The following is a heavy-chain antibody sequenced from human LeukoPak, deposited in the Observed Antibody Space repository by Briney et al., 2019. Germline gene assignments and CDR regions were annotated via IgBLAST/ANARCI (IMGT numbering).Heavy chain of an antibody. CDR3: AKEAMYCRTDTRCHLH. D-gene: IGHD2-2*01. Sequence: PGGSLRLSCAASGFTFTTYAMSWVRQAPGKGLERVSAISGSATTTYYADSVKGRFTISRDNSENTLYLQMNSLRAEDTAVYYCAKEAMYCRTDTRCHLHWGQGTLVTVPS. CDR2: ISGSATTT. V-gene: IGHV3-23*01. CDR1: GFTFTTYA. J-gene: IGHJ4*02.